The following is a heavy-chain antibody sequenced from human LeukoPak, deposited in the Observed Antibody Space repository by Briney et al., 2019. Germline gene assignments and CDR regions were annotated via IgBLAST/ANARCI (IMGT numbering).Heavy chain of an antibody. V-gene: IGHV3-30*04. CDR2: ISHDGSNK. Sequence: GGSLRLSCAASGFTFSSYGMHWVRQAPGKGLEWVAVISHDGSNKYYGDSVKGRFTISRDNSKNTLSLQMNSLRAEDTAVYYCATLPRLSTGPRFDYWGQGTLVTVSS. CDR3: ATLPRLSTGPRFDY. J-gene: IGHJ4*02. CDR1: GFTFSSYG. D-gene: IGHD5/OR15-5a*01.